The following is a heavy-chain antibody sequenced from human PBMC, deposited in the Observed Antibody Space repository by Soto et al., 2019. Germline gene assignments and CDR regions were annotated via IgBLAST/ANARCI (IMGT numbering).Heavy chain of an antibody. CDR1: GGTFSSYA. D-gene: IGHD2-2*01. CDR3: AGEGDCISTSCSNWFDP. CDR2: IIPIFGTA. J-gene: IGHJ5*02. V-gene: IGHV1-69*12. Sequence: QVQLVQSGAEVKKPGSSVKVSCKASGGTFSSYAISWVRQAPGQGLEWMGGIIPIFGTANYAQKFQGRVTITADVSPSKXYMELSSLRSEDTAVYYCAGEGDCISTSCSNWFDPWGQGTLGTVSS.